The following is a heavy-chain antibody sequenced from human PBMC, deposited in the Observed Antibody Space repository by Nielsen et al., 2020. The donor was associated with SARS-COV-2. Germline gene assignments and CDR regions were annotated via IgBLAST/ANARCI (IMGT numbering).Heavy chain of an antibody. Sequence: GESLKISCAASGFTFSRVSMNWVRQAPGKGLEWVSSISFGSDYIFYGDSVKGRFIVSRDNAKNSLYLQMNSLRAEDTALYYCANLGDSSSWFAFNYWGQGTLVTVSS. D-gene: IGHD6-13*01. CDR2: ISFGSDYI. V-gene: IGHV3-21*04. CDR3: ANLGDSSSWFAFNY. J-gene: IGHJ4*02. CDR1: GFTFSRVS.